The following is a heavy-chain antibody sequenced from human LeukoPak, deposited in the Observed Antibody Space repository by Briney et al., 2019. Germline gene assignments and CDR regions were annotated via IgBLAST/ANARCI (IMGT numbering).Heavy chain of an antibody. CDR1: GFTFSSYA. J-gene: IGHJ4*02. CDR3: ARDPYYYYSSGYSYYFDY. CDR2: ISYDGRNK. V-gene: IGHV3-30*04. D-gene: IGHD3-22*01. Sequence: GESLKISCAASGFTFSSYALHWVRQAPGKGLKWVAVISYDGRNKYYADSVKGRFTISRDNSKNTLYLQMNSLRAEDTAVYYCARDPYYYYSSGYSYYFDYWGQGTLVTVSS.